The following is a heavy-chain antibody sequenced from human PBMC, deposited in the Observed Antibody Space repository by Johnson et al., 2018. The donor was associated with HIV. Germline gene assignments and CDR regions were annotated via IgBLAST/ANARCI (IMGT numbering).Heavy chain of an antibody. D-gene: IGHD1-26*01. V-gene: IGHV3-53*01. Sequence: VQLVESGGGLIQPGGSLRLSCAASGFTVSSTYMSWVRQAPGKGLEWVSAIYSGGSTYYADSVKGRFTISRDNAKNSLYLQMNSLRAEDTAVYYCAILPEWELSPEVFDIWGQGTMVTVSS. CDR3: AILPEWELSPEVFDI. CDR1: GFTVSSTY. J-gene: IGHJ3*02. CDR2: IYSGGST.